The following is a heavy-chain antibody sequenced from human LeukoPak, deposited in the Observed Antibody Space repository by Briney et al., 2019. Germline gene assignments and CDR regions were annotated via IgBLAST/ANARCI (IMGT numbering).Heavy chain of an antibody. CDR3: ARLHGNAFDI. Sequence: GASVKVSCKASGYTFTSHDMNWVRQAAGQGLEWVGWMNSVHSGPAQKFQGRVTISRNISISTSYMELTSLTSEDTAVYYCARLHGNAFDIWGQGTMVSVSS. CDR2: MNSVHS. J-gene: IGHJ3*02. V-gene: IGHV1-8*01. CDR1: GYTFTSHD.